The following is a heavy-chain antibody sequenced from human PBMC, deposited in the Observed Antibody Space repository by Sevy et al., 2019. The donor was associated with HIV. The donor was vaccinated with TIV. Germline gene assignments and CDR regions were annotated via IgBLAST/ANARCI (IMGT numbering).Heavy chain of an antibody. D-gene: IGHD1-1*01. Sequence: GGSLRLSCTTSGFTFGDYAMNWVRQAPGKGLEWVAFLKSNADGGTVDHAASVKGRFTISRDDSKSIAYLQMNDLTTDDTGVYYCTRWKGLQSIFEYWGQGALVTVSS. CDR3: TRWKGLQSIFEY. CDR2: LKSNADGGTV. V-gene: IGHV3-49*04. CDR1: GFTFGDYA. J-gene: IGHJ4*02.